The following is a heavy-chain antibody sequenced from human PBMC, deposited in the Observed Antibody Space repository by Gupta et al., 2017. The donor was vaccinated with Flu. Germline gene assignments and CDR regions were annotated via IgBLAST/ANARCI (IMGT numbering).Heavy chain of an antibody. CDR2: IKQDGREK. J-gene: IGHJ5*02. V-gene: IGHV3-7*01. CDR1: GFTFSSYW. CDR3: ARGGNNHIEYWFDP. Sequence: EVQLVESGGGLVQPGGSLRLSCAASGFTFSSYWMSWGRQAPGKGLEWVANIKQDGREKYYVDSVKGRFTISRDNAKNSLYLQMNSLRAEDTAVYYCARGGNNHIEYWFDPWGQGTLVTVSS. D-gene: IGHD1/OR15-1a*01.